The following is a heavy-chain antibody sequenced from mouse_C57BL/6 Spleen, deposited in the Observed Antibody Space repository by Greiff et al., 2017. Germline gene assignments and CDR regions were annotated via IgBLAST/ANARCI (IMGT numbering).Heavy chain of an antibody. CDR2: IHPNSGST. D-gene: IGHD1-1*01. Sequence: VKLQQPGAELVKPGASVKLSCKASGYTFTSYWMHWVKQRPGQGLEWIGMIHPNSGSTNYNEKFKSKATLTVDKSSSTAYMQLSSLTSEDSAVYYCARSDYYGSSYSYWYFDVWGTGTTVTVSS. CDR3: ARSDYYGSSYSYWYFDV. J-gene: IGHJ1*03. V-gene: IGHV1-64*01. CDR1: GYTFTSYW.